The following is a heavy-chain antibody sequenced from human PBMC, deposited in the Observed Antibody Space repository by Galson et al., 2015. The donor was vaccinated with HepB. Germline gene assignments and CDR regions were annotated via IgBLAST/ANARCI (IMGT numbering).Heavy chain of an antibody. CDR1: GFTFSSYA. Sequence: SLRLSCTASGFTFSSYAMHWVRQAPGKGLEWVSAIGTAGDTYYPGSEKGRFTISRKNAKNSLYLQMNSLRAGDTAVYYCARGAYYYDSSGYYFDYWGQGTLVTVSS. J-gene: IGHJ4*02. CDR3: ARGAYYYDSSGYYFDY. V-gene: IGHV3-13*01. CDR2: IGTAGDT. D-gene: IGHD3-22*01.